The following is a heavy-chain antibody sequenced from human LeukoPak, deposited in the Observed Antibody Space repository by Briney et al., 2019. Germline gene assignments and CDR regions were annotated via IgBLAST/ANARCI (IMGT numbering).Heavy chain of an antibody. J-gene: IGHJ4*02. Sequence: ASVKVSCKSSGYTFTSYYMHWVRQAPGQGLAWMGIINPSGGSTSYAQKFQGRVTMTRDTSTSTVYMELSSLRSEDTAVYYCARDPGGPNYDFWSGFDWGQGTLVTVSS. CDR2: INPSGGST. CDR1: GYTFTSYY. D-gene: IGHD3-3*01. CDR3: ARDPGGPNYDFWSGFD. V-gene: IGHV1-46*01.